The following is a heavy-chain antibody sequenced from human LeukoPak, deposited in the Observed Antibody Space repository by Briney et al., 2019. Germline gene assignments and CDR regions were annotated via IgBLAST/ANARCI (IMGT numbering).Heavy chain of an antibody. CDR1: GFTFSSYA. J-gene: IGHJ4*02. V-gene: IGHV3-23*01. D-gene: IGHD2-15*01. Sequence: PGGSLRLSCAASGFTFSSYAMSRVRQAPGKGLEWVSAISGSGGSTYYADSVKGRFTISRDNSKNTLYLQMNSLRAEDTAVYYCAKPAYSGGSRGLFDYWGQGTLVTVSS. CDR2: ISGSGGST. CDR3: AKPAYSGGSRGLFDY.